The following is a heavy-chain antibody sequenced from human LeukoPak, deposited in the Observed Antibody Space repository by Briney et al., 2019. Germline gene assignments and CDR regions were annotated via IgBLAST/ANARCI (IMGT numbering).Heavy chain of an antibody. D-gene: IGHD4-17*01. Sequence: PSETLSLTCTVSGGSISSYYWSWIRQPPGKGLEWIGYIYYSGSTNYNPSLKSRVTISVDTSKNQFSLKLSSVTAADTAVYYCARDGHDYGDLTPSFDYWGQGTLVTVSS. CDR2: IYYSGST. CDR3: ARDGHDYGDLTPSFDY. CDR1: GGSISSYY. J-gene: IGHJ4*02. V-gene: IGHV4-59*12.